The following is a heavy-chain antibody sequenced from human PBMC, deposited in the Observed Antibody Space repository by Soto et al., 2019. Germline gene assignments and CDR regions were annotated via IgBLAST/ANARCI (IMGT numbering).Heavy chain of an antibody. CDR1: GGSFSGYY. CDR2: INHSGST. Sequence: SETLSLTCAVYGGSFSGYYWSWIRQPPGKGLVWIGEINHSGSTNYNPSLKSRVTISVDTSKNQFSLKLSSVTAADTAVYYCARSMIVVPAFDYWGQGTLVTVSS. D-gene: IGHD3-22*01. J-gene: IGHJ4*02. CDR3: ARSMIVVPAFDY. V-gene: IGHV4-34*01.